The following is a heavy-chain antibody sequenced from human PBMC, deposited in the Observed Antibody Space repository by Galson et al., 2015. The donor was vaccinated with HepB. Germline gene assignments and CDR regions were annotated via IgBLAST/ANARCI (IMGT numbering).Heavy chain of an antibody. Sequence: SVKVSCKASDYTFTNYGVSWVRQAHGQGLEWLGWISGYNGNTKYAQKFQGRVTMTRDTSTSTMYMELKSLRSDDTAVYYCARFSGIGWPDHRWGQGTLVAVSS. CDR2: ISGYNGNT. V-gene: IGHV1-18*04. J-gene: IGHJ5*02. D-gene: IGHD6-19*01. CDR1: DYTFTNYG. CDR3: ARFSGIGWPDHR.